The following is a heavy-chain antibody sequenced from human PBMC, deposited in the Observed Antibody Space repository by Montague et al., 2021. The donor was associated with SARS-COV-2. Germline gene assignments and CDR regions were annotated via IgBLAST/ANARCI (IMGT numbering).Heavy chain of an antibody. CDR2: ISYDGSNK. CDR1: GFPFSSYA. V-gene: IGHV3-30-3*01. CDR3: ARARFDSNPYYYGMDV. D-gene: IGHD4-11*01. J-gene: IGHJ6*02. Sequence: LRLSCAASGFPFSSYAMHWVRQAPGKGLEWVAVISYDGSNKYYADSVKGRFTISRDNSKTTLYLQMNSLRAEDTAVSYCARARFDSNPYYYGMDVWGQGTTVTVSS.